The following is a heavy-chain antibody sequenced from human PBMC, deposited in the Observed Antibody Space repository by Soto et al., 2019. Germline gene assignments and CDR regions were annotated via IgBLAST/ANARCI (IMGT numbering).Heavy chain of an antibody. J-gene: IGHJ4*02. CDR3: ARKDYYGSGIYYFDS. CDR1: GYTFTRYP. CDR2: LNPANGDT. D-gene: IGHD3-10*01. V-gene: IGHV1-3*01. Sequence: ASVKVSGKASGYTFTRYPIHWVRQAPGQGLEWMGWLNPANGDTGYSQNFQGRVTITRDTSASTAYMEMNSLRSEDTAVYYCARKDYYGSGIYYFDSWGQGTQVTVSS.